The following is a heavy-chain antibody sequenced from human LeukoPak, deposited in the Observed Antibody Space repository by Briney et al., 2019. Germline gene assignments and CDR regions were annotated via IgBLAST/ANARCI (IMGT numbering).Heavy chain of an antibody. V-gene: IGHV3-9*01. CDR3: AKGQAPNWNDGRFDY. CDR2: ISWNSGSI. CDR1: GFNFGPYW. Sequence: GGSLRLSCAASGFNFGPYWMSWVRQAPGKGLEWVSGISWNSGSIGYADSVKGRFTISRDNAKNSLYLQMNSLRAEDTALYYCAKGQAPNWNDGRFDYWGQGTLVTVSS. J-gene: IGHJ4*02. D-gene: IGHD1-1*01.